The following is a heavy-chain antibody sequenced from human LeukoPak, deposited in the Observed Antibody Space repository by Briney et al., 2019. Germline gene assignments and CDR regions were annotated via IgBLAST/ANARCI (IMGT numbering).Heavy chain of an antibody. Sequence: SETLSLTCTVSGGSISSGGYYRSWIRQPPGKGLEWIGYIYHSGSTYYNPSLKSRVTISVDRSKNQFSLKLSSVTAADTAVYYCPRDADGDSFDYWGQGTLVPVSS. CDR3: PRDADGDSFDY. J-gene: IGHJ4*02. CDR1: GGSISSGGYY. D-gene: IGHD5-24*01. CDR2: IYHSGST. V-gene: IGHV4-30-2*01.